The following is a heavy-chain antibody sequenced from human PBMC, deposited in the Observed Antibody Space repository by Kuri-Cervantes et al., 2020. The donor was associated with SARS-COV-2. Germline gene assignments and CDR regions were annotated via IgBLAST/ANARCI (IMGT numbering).Heavy chain of an antibody. CDR2: INHSGST. V-gene: IGHV4-34*01. CDR1: GGSFSGYY. CDR3: ARGRRGYSYLAADV. J-gene: IGHJ6*04. Sequence: SETLSLTCPVYGGSFSGYYWSWIRQPPGKGLEWIGEINHSGSTNYNPSLKSRVTISVDTSKNQFSLKLSSVTAADTAVYYCARGRRGYSYLAADVWGKGTTVTVSS. D-gene: IGHD5-18*01.